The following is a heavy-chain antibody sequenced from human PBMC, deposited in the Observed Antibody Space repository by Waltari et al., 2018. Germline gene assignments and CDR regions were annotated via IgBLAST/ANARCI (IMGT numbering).Heavy chain of an antibody. J-gene: IGHJ5*02. CDR1: GFTFSYYG. CDR2: IWSDENNK. V-gene: IGHV3-30*02. Sequence: QVQLVESGGGVVQPGGSLRLSCAASGFTFSYYGILWVRQVPGKGLEWVAFIWSDENNKHYADSVQGRFTISRDNSKNTVFLQMDRLTTDDTAVYYCAKGPDSSGYFSTWLDPWGQGILVTVSS. D-gene: IGHD3-22*01. CDR3: AKGPDSSGYFSTWLDP.